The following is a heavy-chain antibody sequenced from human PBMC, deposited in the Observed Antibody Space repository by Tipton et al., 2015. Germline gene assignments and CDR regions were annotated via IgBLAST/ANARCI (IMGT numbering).Heavy chain of an antibody. CDR3: AKDFRSRYFWSFDL. CDR1: GFTVSSNY. D-gene: IGHD3-3*01. CDR2: ISGSGGST. V-gene: IGHV3-23*01. Sequence: SLRLSCAASGFTVSSNYMSWARQAPGKGLEWVSTISGSGGSTYYVDSVKGRLTISRDNSKNTLYLQMSSLRAEDTAVYYCAKDFRSRYFWSFDLWGRGTLVTVSS. J-gene: IGHJ2*01.